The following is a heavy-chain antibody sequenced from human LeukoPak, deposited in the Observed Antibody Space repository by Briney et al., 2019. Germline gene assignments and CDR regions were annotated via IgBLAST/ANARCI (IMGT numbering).Heavy chain of an antibody. Sequence: GGSLRLSCAASGFFFSNYWMSWVRQAQGKGVEWVANINLDGNGRFYVDSVKGRFTISRDNNKKSVYLQMNSLRAEDTAVYYCARDTDDFQGLDIWGQGTRVTVSS. D-gene: IGHD3-3*01. V-gene: IGHV3-7*01. J-gene: IGHJ3*02. CDR3: ARDTDDFQGLDI. CDR2: INLDGNGR. CDR1: GFFFSNYW.